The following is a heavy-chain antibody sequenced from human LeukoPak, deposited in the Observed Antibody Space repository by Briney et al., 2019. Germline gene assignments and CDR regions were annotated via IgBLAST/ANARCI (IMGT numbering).Heavy chain of an antibody. CDR2: IRYSGSNK. CDR1: GFTFSSYG. J-gene: IGHJ4*02. V-gene: IGHV3-30*02. CDR3: ARGISDSSGWFEYYFDY. D-gene: IGHD6-19*01. Sequence: GGSLRLSCAASGFTFSSYGMHWVRQAPGKGLEWVAFIRYSGSNKYYTDSVKGRFTISRDNAKNSLYLQMNSLRAEDTAVYYCARGISDSSGWFEYYFDYWGQGTLVTVSS.